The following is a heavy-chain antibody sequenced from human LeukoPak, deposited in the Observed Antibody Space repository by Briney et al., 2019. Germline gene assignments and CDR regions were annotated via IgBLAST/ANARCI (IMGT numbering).Heavy chain of an antibody. CDR2: INPNSGGT. CDR1: GYTFTGYY. V-gene: IGHV1-2*02. CDR3: ARVQLQLVRSAFDI. J-gene: IGHJ3*02. Sequence: ASVKVSCKASGYTFTGYYMHWVRQAPGQGLEWMGWINPNSGGTNYAQKFQGRVTMTRDTSISTAYMELSRLRSDDTAVYYFARVQLQLVRSAFDIWSQGTMVTVSS. D-gene: IGHD6-13*01.